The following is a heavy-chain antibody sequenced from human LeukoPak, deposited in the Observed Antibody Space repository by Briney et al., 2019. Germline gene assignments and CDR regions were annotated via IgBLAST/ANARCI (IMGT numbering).Heavy chain of an antibody. J-gene: IGHJ4*02. D-gene: IGHD4-17*01. Sequence: SETLSLTCTVSGGSISSSSYYWGWIRQPPGKGLEWIGSIYYSGSTCYNPSLKSRVTISVDTSKNQFSLKLSSVTAADTAVYYCARTAVTNGVGYWGQGTLVTVSS. V-gene: IGHV4-39*01. CDR3: ARTAVTNGVGY. CDR1: GGSISSSSYY. CDR2: IYYSGST.